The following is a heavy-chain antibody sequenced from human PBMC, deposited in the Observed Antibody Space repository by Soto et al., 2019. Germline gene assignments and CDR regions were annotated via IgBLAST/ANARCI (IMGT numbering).Heavy chain of an antibody. CDR1: GGSFSGYY. Sequence: PSETLSLTCAVYGGSFSGYYWSWIRQPPGKGLEWIGEINHSGSTNYNPSLKSRATISVDTSKNQFSLKLSSVTAADTAVYYCARAKTLVYAILNYYYGMDVWGQGTTVTVSS. J-gene: IGHJ6*02. CDR2: INHSGST. CDR3: ARAKTLVYAILNYYYGMDV. D-gene: IGHD2-8*01. V-gene: IGHV4-34*01.